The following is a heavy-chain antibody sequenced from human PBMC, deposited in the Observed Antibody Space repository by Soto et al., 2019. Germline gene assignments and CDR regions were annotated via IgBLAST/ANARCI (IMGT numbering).Heavy chain of an antibody. V-gene: IGHV1-2*04. J-gene: IGHJ6*02. CDR1: GYTFTGYY. CDR2: INPNSGGT. CDR3: ARDLVSPYYYYGMDV. Sequence: ASVKVSCKASGYTFTGYYMHWVRQAPGQGLEWMGWINPNSGGTNYAQKFQGWVTMTRDTSISTAYMELSRLRSDDTAVYYCARDLVSPYYYYGMDVWAQGTTVIGSS.